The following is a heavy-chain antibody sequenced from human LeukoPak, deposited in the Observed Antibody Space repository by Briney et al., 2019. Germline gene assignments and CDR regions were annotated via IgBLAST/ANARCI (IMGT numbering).Heavy chain of an antibody. V-gene: IGHV1-69*04. CDR2: IIPLLGVR. CDR1: GGTFSNDA. Sequence: SVKVSCKASGGTFSNDAINWVRQAPGQGLEWMGRIIPLLGVRNYAQKFRGRLTIIADKSTTTVYMELSSLRSEDTAVYYCARETVKDITVADLGDYYYYYYGMDVWGQGTTVTVSS. D-gene: IGHD6-19*01. CDR3: ARETVKDITVADLGDYYYYYYGMDV. J-gene: IGHJ6*02.